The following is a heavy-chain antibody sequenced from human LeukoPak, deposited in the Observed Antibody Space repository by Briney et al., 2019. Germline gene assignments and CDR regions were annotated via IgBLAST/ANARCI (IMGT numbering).Heavy chain of an antibody. V-gene: IGHV3-30*04. D-gene: IGHD3-10*01. CDR3: AKVMVRGGYYYGMDV. CDR1: GFTFSTSA. CDR2: ISYDGTNK. J-gene: IGHJ6*02. Sequence: GGSLRLSCSASGFTFSTSAIHWVRQAPGKGLEWVAVISYDGTNKYYRDSVKGRFTISRDDPKNTLYLQMNSLSVEDTAVYYCAKVMVRGGYYYGMDVWGQGTTVIVSS.